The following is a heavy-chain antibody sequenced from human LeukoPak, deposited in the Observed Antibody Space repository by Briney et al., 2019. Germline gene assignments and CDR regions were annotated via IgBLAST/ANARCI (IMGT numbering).Heavy chain of an antibody. CDR1: GYSISSGYY. Sequence: SETLSLTCTVSGYSISSGYYWGWIRQPPGKGLEWIGSIYHSGSTYYNPSLKSRVTISVDTSKNQFSLKLTSVTAADTAVYYCARSWFSTGPADYWGQGTLVTVSS. V-gene: IGHV4-38-2*02. CDR2: IYHSGST. J-gene: IGHJ4*02. D-gene: IGHD6-13*01. CDR3: ARSWFSTGPADY.